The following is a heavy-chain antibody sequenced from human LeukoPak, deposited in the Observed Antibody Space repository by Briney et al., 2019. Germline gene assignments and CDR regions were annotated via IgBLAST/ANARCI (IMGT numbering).Heavy chain of an antibody. CDR1: GYSSTSYW. Sequence: ESLKISCKGSGYSSTSYWIGWMRQVPGKGLEWRGIIYPGDSDTRYSPSFQGQVTISADKSISTAYLQWSSLKASDTAMYYCARGGYSYDLAPFDYWGQGTLVTVSS. CDR2: IYPGDSDT. CDR3: ARGGYSYDLAPFDY. V-gene: IGHV5-51*01. J-gene: IGHJ4*02. D-gene: IGHD5-18*01.